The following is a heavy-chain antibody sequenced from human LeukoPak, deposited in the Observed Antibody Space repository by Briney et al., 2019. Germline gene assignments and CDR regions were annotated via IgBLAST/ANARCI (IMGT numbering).Heavy chain of an antibody. J-gene: IGHJ3*02. CDR2: IKQDGSEK. Sequence: GGSLRLSCAASGFTFSSYWMSWVRQAPGKGLEWVANIKQDGSEKYYVDSVKGRFTISRDNAKNSLYLQMNSLRAEDTAVNYCAREQPLEAFDIWGQGTMVTVSS. V-gene: IGHV3-7*01. CDR1: GFTFSSYW. CDR3: AREQPLEAFDI. D-gene: IGHD1-1*01.